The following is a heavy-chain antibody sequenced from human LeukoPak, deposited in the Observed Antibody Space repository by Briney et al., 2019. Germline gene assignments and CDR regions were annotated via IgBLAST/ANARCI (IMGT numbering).Heavy chain of an antibody. Sequence: SETLSLTCTVSGGSISSYYWSWIRQSPGKGLEWIGYIYDSGSTKYNPSLKSRVTISVDTSKKQVSLKVSSVTAADTAVYYCARADDYGSGNYVYMDVWGKGTTVPVSS. J-gene: IGHJ6*03. CDR1: GGSISSYY. D-gene: IGHD3-10*01. V-gene: IGHV4-59*01. CDR2: IYDSGST. CDR3: ARADDYGSGNYVYMDV.